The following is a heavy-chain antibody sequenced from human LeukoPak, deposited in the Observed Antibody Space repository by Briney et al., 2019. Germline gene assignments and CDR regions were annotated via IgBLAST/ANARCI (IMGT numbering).Heavy chain of an antibody. J-gene: IGHJ4*02. CDR3: ARSIVPDGTSPFDY. D-gene: IGHD6-13*01. V-gene: IGHV3-48*04. CDR1: GFTFSSYS. CDR2: ISSSSGSI. Sequence: GRSLRLSCAASGFTFSSYSMNWVRQAPGKGLEWVSFISSSSGSIYYADSVKGRITISRDNAKNSLYLQMNSLRAEDTVVCYCARSIVPDGTSPFDYWGQGTLVTVSS.